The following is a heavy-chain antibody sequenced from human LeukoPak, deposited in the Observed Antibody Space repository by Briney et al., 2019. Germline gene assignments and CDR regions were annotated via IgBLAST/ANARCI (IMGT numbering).Heavy chain of an antibody. CDR1: GGSISSSSST. Sequence: SETLSLTRTVSGGSISSSSSTWGWIRQSPGKGLEWIGRIFYSGGTYKNPSLMSRVTLSVDTSQNQFSLELDYVTAADTAVYYCARQVGYNYGNFDFWGQGTLVTVSS. CDR3: ARQVGYNYGNFDF. D-gene: IGHD5-18*01. CDR2: IFYSGGT. J-gene: IGHJ4*02. V-gene: IGHV4-39*01.